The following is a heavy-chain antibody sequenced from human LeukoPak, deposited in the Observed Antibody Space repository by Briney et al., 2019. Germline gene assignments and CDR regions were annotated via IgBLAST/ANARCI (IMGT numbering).Heavy chain of an antibody. Sequence: SETLSLTCTVSGGSISSYYWSWIRQPPGKGLEWIGYIYYSGGTNYNPSLKSRVTISVDTSKNQFSLKLSSVTAADTAVYYCASITVDTAMVYFDYWGQGTLVTVSS. J-gene: IGHJ4*02. CDR3: ASITVDTAMVYFDY. D-gene: IGHD5-18*01. CDR1: GGSISSYY. V-gene: IGHV4-59*08. CDR2: IYYSGGT.